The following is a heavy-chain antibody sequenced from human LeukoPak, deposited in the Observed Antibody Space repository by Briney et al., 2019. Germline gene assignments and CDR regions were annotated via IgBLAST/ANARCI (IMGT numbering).Heavy chain of an antibody. Sequence: GGSLRLSCVVSGFTFSDYAMSWVRQAPGKGLKWVSAISGSGGSTYYADSVKGRFTISRDFSTNMAHLQMNSLRTEDTAIYYCAKGPQLYSGYHPDYWGQGTLVTVSS. CDR1: GFTFSDYA. CDR2: ISGSGGST. CDR3: AKGPQLYSGYHPDY. J-gene: IGHJ4*02. D-gene: IGHD5-12*01. V-gene: IGHV3-23*01.